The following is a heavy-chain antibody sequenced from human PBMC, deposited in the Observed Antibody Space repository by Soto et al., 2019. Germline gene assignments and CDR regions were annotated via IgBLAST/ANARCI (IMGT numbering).Heavy chain of an antibody. V-gene: IGHV4-31*03. CDR1: GGSISSGGYY. Sequence: SETLSLTCTVSGGSISSGGYYWSWIRQHPGKGLEWIGYIYYSGSTYYNPSLKSRVTISVDTSKNQFSLKLSSVTAADTAVYYCARDQLRYCISTSCYGVDYWGQGTLVTVSS. CDR3: ARDQLRYCISTSCYGVDY. J-gene: IGHJ4*02. CDR2: IYYSGST. D-gene: IGHD2-2*01.